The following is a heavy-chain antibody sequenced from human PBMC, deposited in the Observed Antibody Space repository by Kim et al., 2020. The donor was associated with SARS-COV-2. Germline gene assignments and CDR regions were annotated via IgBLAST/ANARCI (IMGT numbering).Heavy chain of an antibody. CDR3: AREGGAAVSDAMDV. CDR1: GFTFSDFN. D-gene: IGHD3-16*01. V-gene: IGHV3-11*06. CDR2: ISSGSAYT. Sequence: GGSLRLSCAASGFTFSDFNMSWIRQAPGKGLEWISYISSGSAYTNYTDSVKGRFTISRDNAKNSLYLQMNSLRAEDTAVYYCAREGGAAVSDAMDVWGQGTTVTVSS. J-gene: IGHJ6*02.